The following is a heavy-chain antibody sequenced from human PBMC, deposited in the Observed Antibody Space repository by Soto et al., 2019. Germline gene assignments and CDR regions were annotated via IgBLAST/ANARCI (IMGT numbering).Heavy chain of an antibody. D-gene: IGHD4-17*01. CDR2: TIPIFGAA. J-gene: IGHJ4*02. V-gene: IGHV1-69*01. CDR3: ARSTVTTDYFDY. CDR1: GGTFSSYA. Sequence: QVQLVQSGAEVKKPGSSVKVSCKASGGTFSSYAISWVRQAPGQGLEWMGGTIPIFGAANYAQKFQGRVTITADESTSTAYMELSSLRSEDTAVYYCARSTVTTDYFDYWGQGTLVTVSS.